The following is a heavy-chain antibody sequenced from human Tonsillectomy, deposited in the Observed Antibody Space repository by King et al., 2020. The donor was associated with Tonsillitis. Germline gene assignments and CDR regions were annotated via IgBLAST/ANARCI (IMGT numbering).Heavy chain of an antibody. V-gene: IGHV3-21*01. J-gene: IGHJ4*02. CDR1: GFTFSSCS. CDR3: ARDYVWGGYRLAFDL. CDR2: ISSSSSYI. D-gene: IGHD3-16*02. Sequence: VQLVESGGGLVKPGGSLRFSCAASGFTFSSCSMNWVRQAPGKGLEWVSSISSSSSYIYYADSLKGRFTISRDNAKNSLYLQMNSLRVEDTAVYYCARDYVWGGYRLAFDLWGQGTLVTVSS.